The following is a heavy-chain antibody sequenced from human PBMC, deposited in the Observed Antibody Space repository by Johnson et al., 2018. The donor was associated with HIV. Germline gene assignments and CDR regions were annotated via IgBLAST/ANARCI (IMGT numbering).Heavy chain of an antibody. CDR3: ARDRGGPVRDDAFDI. Sequence: QVQLVESGGGVVRPGGSLRLSCAASGFTFSSYSMHWVRQAPGKGLEWVAVISYDGSNKYYTDSVKGRFTISRDNSKNTLYLQMNSLRPEDTAVYYCARDRGGPVRDDAFDIWGQGTMVTVSS. J-gene: IGHJ3*02. CDR1: GFTFSSYS. CDR2: ISYDGSNK. V-gene: IGHV3-30*04. D-gene: IGHD3-10*01.